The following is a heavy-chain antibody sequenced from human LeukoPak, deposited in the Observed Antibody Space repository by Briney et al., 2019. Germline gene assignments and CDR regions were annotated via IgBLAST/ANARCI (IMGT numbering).Heavy chain of an antibody. CDR1: GFTFRNAW. CDR2: IRSKSDGGTT. Sequence: TGGSLRLSCAASGFTFRNAWMTWVRQAPGKGLEWVGRIRSKSDGGTTDYTAPVKGRFTISRDDSENTLYLQMNNLKAEDTAVYYCATVKGDSDIFDMWGQGTMVTVSS. J-gene: IGHJ3*02. CDR3: ATVKGDSDIFDM. V-gene: IGHV3-15*01. D-gene: IGHD3-22*01.